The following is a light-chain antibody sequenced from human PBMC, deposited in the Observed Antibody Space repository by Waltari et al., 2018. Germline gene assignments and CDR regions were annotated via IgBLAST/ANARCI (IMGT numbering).Light chain of an antibody. V-gene: IGKV3-11*01. CDR3: QQYDNYPYT. J-gene: IGKJ2*01. CDR2: DAS. Sequence: EIVLTQSPATLSLSPGERASLSCRASQSISSYLAWYQQKPGQAPRLLIYDASTRATGIPARFSGSGSGTDFTLIISSLEPEDFAVYYCQQYDNYPYTFGQGTKLEIK. CDR1: QSISSY.